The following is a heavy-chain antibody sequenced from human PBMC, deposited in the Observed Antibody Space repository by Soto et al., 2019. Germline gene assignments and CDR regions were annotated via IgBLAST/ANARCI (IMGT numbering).Heavy chain of an antibody. Sequence: SETLSLTCTVSGGSIRAYYWTWIRQPPGEGLEWIGYIYHSGRTNYNPSLKSRVSMSVDTSKSQFSLKLTSVTAADTAVYYCAKDVAYSYDSNSSRWFDTWGPGTLVTVSS. D-gene: IGHD3-22*01. CDR1: GGSIRAYY. J-gene: IGHJ5*02. V-gene: IGHV4-59*01. CDR3: AKDVAYSYDSNSSRWFDT. CDR2: IYHSGRT.